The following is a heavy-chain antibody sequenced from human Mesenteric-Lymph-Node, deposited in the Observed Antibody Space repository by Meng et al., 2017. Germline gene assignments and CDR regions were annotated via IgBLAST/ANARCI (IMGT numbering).Heavy chain of an antibody. D-gene: IGHD1-26*01. CDR1: GVSISSNIR. CDR2: IDDSGST. Sequence: AQLAESGPGLVKPSQTLSLTCGVSGVSISSNIRWTWVRQPPGKGLEWIGDIDDSGSTNYNPSLNSRISISLDKSKNHFSLKVNSVTAADTAVYYCARGKKDAWELLAYWGQGALVTVSS. V-gene: IGHV4-4*02. CDR3: ARGKKDAWELLAY. J-gene: IGHJ4*02.